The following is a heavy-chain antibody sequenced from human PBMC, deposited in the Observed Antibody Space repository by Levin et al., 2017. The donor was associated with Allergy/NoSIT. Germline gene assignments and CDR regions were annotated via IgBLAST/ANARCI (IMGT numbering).Heavy chain of an antibody. V-gene: IGHV3-20*04. CDR2: INWNGGST. Sequence: PGGSLRLSCAASGFTFDDYGMSWVRQAPGKGLEWVSGINWNGGSTGYADSVKGRFTISRDNAKNSLYLQMNSLRAEDTALYYCASGGYGSGSYSAGLYWGQGTLVTVSS. CDR3: ASGGYGSGSYSAGLY. J-gene: IGHJ4*02. D-gene: IGHD3-10*01. CDR1: GFTFDDYG.